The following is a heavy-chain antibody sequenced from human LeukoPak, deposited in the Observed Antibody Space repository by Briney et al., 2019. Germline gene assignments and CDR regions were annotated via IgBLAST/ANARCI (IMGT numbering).Heavy chain of an antibody. D-gene: IGHD3-3*01. CDR2: IYTSGST. V-gene: IGHV4-4*07. J-gene: IGHJ5*02. Sequence: SETLSLTCTVSGGSISSYYWGWIRQPAGKGPEWIGRIYTSGSTNYNPSLKSRVTMSVDTSKNQFSLKLSSVTAADTAVYYCARVTHVGLRYDFWSGEEGWFDPWGQGTLVTVSS. CDR3: ARVTHVGLRYDFWSGEEGWFDP. CDR1: GGSISSYY.